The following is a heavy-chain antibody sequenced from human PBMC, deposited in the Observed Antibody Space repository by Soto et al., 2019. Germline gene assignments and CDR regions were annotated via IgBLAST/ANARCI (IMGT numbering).Heavy chain of an antibody. CDR3: ATMNGYFEY. Sequence: TGGSLRLSCADSGFRFSSYSMSWVRQTPGKELEWVAAITATGDRTYYADSVTGRFTISRDNSKRTHYLQMTSLRAEDTAMYYCATMNGYFEYWGQGTPVTVSS. D-gene: IGHD3-22*01. J-gene: IGHJ4*02. V-gene: IGHV3-23*01. CDR1: GFRFSSYS. CDR2: ITATGDRT.